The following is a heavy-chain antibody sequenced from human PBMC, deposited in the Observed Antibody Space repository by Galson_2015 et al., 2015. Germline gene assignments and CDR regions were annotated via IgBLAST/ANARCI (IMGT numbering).Heavy chain of an antibody. CDR1: GGSISTNNW. CDR3: ARVFRGGITQGANDY. Sequence: SETLSLTCAVSGGSISTNNWWTWVRQPPGKGLEWIGEIYPSGRTNYGPSLESRVTISLDASENQFSLEVKSVTAADTAVYYCARVFRGGITQGANDYWGQGTLVTVSA. V-gene: IGHV4-4*02. J-gene: IGHJ4*02. D-gene: IGHD3-16*01. CDR2: IYPSGRT.